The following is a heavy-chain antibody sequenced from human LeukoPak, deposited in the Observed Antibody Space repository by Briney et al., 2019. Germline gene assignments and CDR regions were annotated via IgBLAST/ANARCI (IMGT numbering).Heavy chain of an antibody. D-gene: IGHD1-26*01. CDR1: GFTFSSYA. V-gene: IGHV3-64*01. Sequence: GGSLRLPCAASGFTFSSYAMHWVRQAPGKGLGYVSGISSNGGSTNYANSVKGRFTISRDNSKNTLYLQMGSLRVEDMAVYYCARDLRGSNAYWGQGTLVTVSS. CDR2: ISSNGGST. J-gene: IGHJ4*02. CDR3: ARDLRGSNAY.